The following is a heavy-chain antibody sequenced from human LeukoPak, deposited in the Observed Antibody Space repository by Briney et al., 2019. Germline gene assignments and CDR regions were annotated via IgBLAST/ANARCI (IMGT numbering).Heavy chain of an antibody. J-gene: IGHJ4*02. CDR1: GYTFTGYY. CDR2: LSNDGSNK. V-gene: IGHV3-30-3*01. CDR3: ARSYYYGSGSYFD. D-gene: IGHD3-10*01. Sequence: SCKASGYTFTGYYMHWVRQAPGKGLEWVAVLSNDGSNKDYADSVKGRLTISRDNSKNTLYLQMNSLRPEDTAVYYCARSYYYGSGSYFDWGQGTLVTVSS.